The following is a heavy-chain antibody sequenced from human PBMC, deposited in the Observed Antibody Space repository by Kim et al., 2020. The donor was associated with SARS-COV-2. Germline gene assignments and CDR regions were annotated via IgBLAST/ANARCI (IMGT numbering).Heavy chain of an antibody. D-gene: IGHD2-15*01. J-gene: IGHJ5*02. V-gene: IGHV3-48*03. CDR1: GFTFSSYE. CDR3: ARDVRWNWFDP. Sequence: GGSLRLSCAASGFTFSSYEMNWVRQAPGKGLEWVSYISSSGSTIYYADSVKRRFTISRDNAKNSLYLQMNSLRAEDTAVYYCARDVRWNWFDPWGQGTLVTVSS. CDR2: ISSSGSTI.